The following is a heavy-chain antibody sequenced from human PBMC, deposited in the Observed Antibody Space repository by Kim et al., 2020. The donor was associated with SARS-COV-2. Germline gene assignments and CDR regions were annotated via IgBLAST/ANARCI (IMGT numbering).Heavy chain of an antibody. CDR3: ANHGSGGRFDC. Sequence: GGSLRLSCEASGFTFSNSGMSWVRQAPGKGLEWVSSISISGSGTYYVDSVKGRFTISRDHSKNTLSLQMNSLRTEDTAVYYCANHGSGGRFDCWGQGTLVTVSS. CDR1: GFTFSNSG. V-gene: IGHV3-23*01. J-gene: IGHJ4*02. D-gene: IGHD3-10*01. CDR2: ISISGSGT.